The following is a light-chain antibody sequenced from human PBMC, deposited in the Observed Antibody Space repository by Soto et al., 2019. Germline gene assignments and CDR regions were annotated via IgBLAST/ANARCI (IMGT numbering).Light chain of an antibody. V-gene: IGLV2-14*01. CDR2: DVS. J-gene: IGLJ1*01. CDR3: SSYTSSSILYV. CDR1: SSDVGGYNY. Sequence: QSALTQPASVSGSPGQSITISCTGTSSDVGGYNYVSWYQQHPGKAPKLMIYDVSNRPSGVSNRFSGSKSGNTDSLTISGLQAEDEADYYCSSYTSSSILYVFGTGTKLTVL.